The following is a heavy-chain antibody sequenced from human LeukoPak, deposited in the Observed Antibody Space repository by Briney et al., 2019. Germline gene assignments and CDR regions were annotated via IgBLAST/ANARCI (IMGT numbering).Heavy chain of an antibody. V-gene: IGHV4-61*08. D-gene: IGHD6-13*01. CDR3: AREPYSSSWYRGGGAFDI. J-gene: IGHJ3*02. CDR1: GGSISSGGYY. Sequence: SETLSLTCTVSGGSISSGGYYWSWIRQPPGKGLEWIGYIYYSGSTNYNPSLKSRVTISVDTSKNQFSPKLSSVTAADTAVYYCAREPYSSSWYRGGGAFDIWGQGTMVTVSS. CDR2: IYYSGST.